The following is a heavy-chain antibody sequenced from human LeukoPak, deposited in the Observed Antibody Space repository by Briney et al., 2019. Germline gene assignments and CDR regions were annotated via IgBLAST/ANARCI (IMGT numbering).Heavy chain of an antibody. V-gene: IGHV4-38-2*02. CDR1: GYSISSGYY. D-gene: IGHD3-22*01. J-gene: IGHJ4*02. CDR3: ARRAGNRFPPHYYDSSGYPYYFDY. CDR2: IYHSGST. Sequence: PSETLSLTCTVSGYSISSGYYWGWIRQPPGKGLEWIGSIYHSGSTYYNPSLKSRVTISVDTSKNLFSLKLSSVTAADTAVYYCARRAGNRFPPHYYDSSGYPYYFDYWGQGTLVTVSS.